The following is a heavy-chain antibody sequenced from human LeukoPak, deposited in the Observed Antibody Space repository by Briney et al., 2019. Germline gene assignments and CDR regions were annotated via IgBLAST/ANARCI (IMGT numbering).Heavy chain of an antibody. CDR3: ARGYYGDYVSY. V-gene: IGHV1-18*01. Sequence: ASVSLSCKASGGTFTSYAISWVRQAHGQGMEWMGWSSAYKGKTNYAQKLQGRVTMPTDTSTSTAYMELRSLRSDDTAVYYCARGYYGDYVSYWGQGTLVTVSS. J-gene: IGHJ4*02. CDR1: GGTFTSYA. D-gene: IGHD4-17*01. CDR2: SSAYKGKT.